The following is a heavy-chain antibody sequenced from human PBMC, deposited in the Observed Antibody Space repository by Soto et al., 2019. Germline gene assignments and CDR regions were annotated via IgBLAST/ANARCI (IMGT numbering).Heavy chain of an antibody. CDR1: GGTFYNYG. J-gene: IGHJ4*01. Sequence: SVKVSCKASGGTFYNYGFSWMRQAPGQGLEWMGRIIPVLGVPSYAEKFQGRVTIFADKSTTTVYMDLSNLRSEDTAIYYCAREISVNGIIQSLPCDFCGHGSLVTVSS. D-gene: IGHD3-10*01. CDR3: AREISVNGIIQSLPCDF. CDR2: IIPVLGVP. V-gene: IGHV1-69*04.